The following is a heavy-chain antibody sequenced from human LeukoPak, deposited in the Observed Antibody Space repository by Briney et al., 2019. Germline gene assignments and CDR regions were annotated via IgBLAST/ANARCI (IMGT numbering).Heavy chain of an antibody. CDR3: ARGLRDCSSASCYKVVGGPPLYNWNYRTKHGMDV. V-gene: IGHV4-34*01. CDR2: INHSGST. D-gene: IGHD2-2*02. CDR1: GGSFSGYY. J-gene: IGHJ6*02. Sequence: PSETLSLTCAVYGGSFSGYYWSWIRQPPGKGLEWIGEINHSGSTNYNPSLKSRVTISVDTSKNQFSLKLSSVTAADTAVYYCARGLRDCSSASCYKVVGGPPLYNWNYRTKHGMDVWGQGTTVTVSS.